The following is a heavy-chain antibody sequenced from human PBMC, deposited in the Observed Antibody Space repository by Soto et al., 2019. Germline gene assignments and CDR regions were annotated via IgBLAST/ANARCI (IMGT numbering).Heavy chain of an antibody. Sequence: LRLSCAASGFTFSDYYMSWIRQAPGKGLEWVSYISSSGSTIYYADSVKGRFTISRDNAKNSLYLQMNSLRAEDTAVYYCARSLASDYYDSSGEVLWGQGTLVTVSS. D-gene: IGHD3-22*01. CDR2: ISSSGSTI. CDR3: ARSLASDYYDSSGEVL. J-gene: IGHJ4*02. CDR1: GFTFSDYY. V-gene: IGHV3-11*01.